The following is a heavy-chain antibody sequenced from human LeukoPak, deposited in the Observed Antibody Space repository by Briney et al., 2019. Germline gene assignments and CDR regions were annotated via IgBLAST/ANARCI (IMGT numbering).Heavy chain of an antibody. CDR2: ISFGSDAT. CDR3: ARDILVVAAYYFGY. D-gene: IGHD2-15*01. V-gene: IGHV3-48*01. Sequence: GGSLRLSCAASGLTHSNYNMLWLRQAPAKGREWISYISFGSDATYYADSVTGRFTISRDNSKNTLYLQMNSLRAEDTAVYYCARDILVVAAYYFGYWGQGTLVTLSS. CDR1: GLTHSNYN. J-gene: IGHJ4*02.